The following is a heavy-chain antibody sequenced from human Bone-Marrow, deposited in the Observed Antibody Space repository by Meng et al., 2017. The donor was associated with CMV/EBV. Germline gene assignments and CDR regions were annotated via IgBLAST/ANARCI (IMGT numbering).Heavy chain of an antibody. CDR3: ARDRFLEWLSGYYGMDV. V-gene: IGHV3-49*04. CDR2: IRSKAYGGTT. D-gene: IGHD3-3*01. Sequence: GESLKISCTASGFTFGDYAMSWVRQAPGKGLEWVGFIRSKAYGGTTEYAASVKGRFTISRDDSKSIAYLQMNSLRAEDTAVYYCARDRFLEWLSGYYGMDVWGQGTTVTVSS. CDR1: GFTFGDYA. J-gene: IGHJ6*02.